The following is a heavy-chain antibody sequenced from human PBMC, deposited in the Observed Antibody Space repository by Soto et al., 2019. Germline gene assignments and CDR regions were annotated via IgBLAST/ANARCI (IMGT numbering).Heavy chain of an antibody. V-gene: IGHV3-30*18. D-gene: IGHD1-26*01. CDR3: AKEGLLSGSYYISSSYYFDY. J-gene: IGHJ4*02. CDR1: GFTFSSYG. Sequence: QVQLVESGGGVVQPGRSLRLSCVASGFTFSSYGMHWVRQAPGKGLEWVAIISYDGSNTYYADSVKGRFTISRDNSKNPLYLQRNSLRAEDTSVYYCAKEGLLSGSYYISSSYYFDYWGQGTLVTVSS. CDR2: ISYDGSNT.